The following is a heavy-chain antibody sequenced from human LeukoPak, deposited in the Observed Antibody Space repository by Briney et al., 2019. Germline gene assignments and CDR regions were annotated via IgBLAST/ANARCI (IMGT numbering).Heavy chain of an antibody. CDR3: ARVGHYDSSGYWGY. CDR1: GFTFSSYG. D-gene: IGHD3-22*01. Sequence: PGTSLRLSYAASGFTFSSYGMHWVRQAPGKGLEWVAVIWYDGSNKYYADSVKGRFTIPRDNSKNTLYLQMNSLRAEDTALYYCARVGHYDSSGYWGYWGQGTLVTVSS. V-gene: IGHV3-33*01. J-gene: IGHJ4*02. CDR2: IWYDGSNK.